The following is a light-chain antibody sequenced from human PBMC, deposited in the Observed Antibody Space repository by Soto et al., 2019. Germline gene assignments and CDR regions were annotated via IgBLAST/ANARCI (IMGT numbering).Light chain of an antibody. CDR3: MQALQTPPT. CDR1: QSLLHSNGYNY. Sequence: DIVMTQSPFSLPVTPGEPASISCRSSQSLLHSNGYNYLNWYLQKPGQSPQLLIYLGSNRASGVPGRFSGSGSGTDFTLKISRVEAEDVGVYYCMQALQTPPTFGGGTKVEIK. J-gene: IGKJ4*01. V-gene: IGKV2-28*01. CDR2: LGS.